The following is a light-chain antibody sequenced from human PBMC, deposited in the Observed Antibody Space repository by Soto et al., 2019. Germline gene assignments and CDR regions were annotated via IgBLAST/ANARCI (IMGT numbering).Light chain of an antibody. Sequence: DVVMTQSPLSLPVTLGQTAPISCRSSQSLGYSDGNTYLNWFQQRPGQSPRRLIYNVSNRDSGVPDRFSGSGSGTDFTLQISRVEAEDVGVYYCMQGTHWPPTFGQGTKVEIK. J-gene: IGKJ1*01. CDR2: NVS. CDR3: MQGTHWPPT. V-gene: IGKV2-30*01. CDR1: QSLGYSDGNTY.